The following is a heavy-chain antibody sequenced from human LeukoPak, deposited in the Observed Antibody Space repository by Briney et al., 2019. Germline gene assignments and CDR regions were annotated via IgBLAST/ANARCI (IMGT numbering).Heavy chain of an antibody. Sequence: GGSLRLSCAASGSTFSSYGMSWVRQAPGKGLEWVSAISGSGGSTYYADSVKGRFTISRDNSKNTPYLQMNSLRAEDTAVYYCAKELAYCGGDCYSSFDYWGQGTLVTVSS. D-gene: IGHD2-21*02. V-gene: IGHV3-23*01. CDR2: ISGSGGST. J-gene: IGHJ4*02. CDR3: AKELAYCGGDCYSSFDY. CDR1: GSTFSSYG.